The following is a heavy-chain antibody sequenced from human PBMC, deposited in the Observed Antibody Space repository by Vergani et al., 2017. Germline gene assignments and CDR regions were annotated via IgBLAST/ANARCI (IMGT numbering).Heavy chain of an antibody. J-gene: IGHJ3*02. D-gene: IGHD3-16*01. CDR1: GYSISRGYY. CDR2: VFHSGSA. V-gene: IGHV4-38-2*02. Sequence: QVQLQESGPGLVKPSETLSLTCSVSGYSISRGYYWGWIRQPPGKGLEWIATVFHSGSAYYNPSLRRRVTISVETSKNQFSLRLTTMTAADTAVDYCARQFWVSQGVGAFETWGRGTEVSVSS. CDR3: ARQFWVSQGVGAFET.